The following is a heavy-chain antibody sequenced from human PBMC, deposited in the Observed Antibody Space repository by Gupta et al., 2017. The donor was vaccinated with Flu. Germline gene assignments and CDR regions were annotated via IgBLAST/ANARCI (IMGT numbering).Heavy chain of an antibody. V-gene: IGHV3-21*06. D-gene: IGHD6-6*01. CDR3: VRDGSGEAVRHYGMDV. CDR2: ITGSGTFI. Sequence: EVQLVESGGGLVKAGESMRLSCAAYGFRFSDHNMNWVRQAPGKGLEWVSSITGSGTFIYYADSLRGRFTISRDNAKNSLYLQMNSLRAEDTAKYYCVRDGSGEAVRHYGMDVWGQGTTVTVSS. J-gene: IGHJ6*02. CDR1: GFRFSDHN.